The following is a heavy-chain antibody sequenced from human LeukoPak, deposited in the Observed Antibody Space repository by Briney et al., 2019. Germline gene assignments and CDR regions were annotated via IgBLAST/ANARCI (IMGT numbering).Heavy chain of an antibody. V-gene: IGHV3-20*01. CDR1: GFKFDDYG. CDR2: INWNGGSS. Sequence: PGGSLRLSCAASGFKFDDYGLNWVRQAPGKGPEWVSCINWNGGSSGYADSVKGRFTISRDNAKNSVYLQMNSLRVEDTALYHCVREGFDYWGHGILVTVSS. CDR3: VREGFDY. J-gene: IGHJ4*01.